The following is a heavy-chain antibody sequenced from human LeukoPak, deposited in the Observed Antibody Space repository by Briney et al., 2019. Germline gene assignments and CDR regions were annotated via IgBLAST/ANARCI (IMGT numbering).Heavy chain of an antibody. D-gene: IGHD5-18*01. CDR3: ARDPGTAMADYYYYYYGMDV. V-gene: IGHV3-7*01. CDR2: IKQDGTDK. CDR1: GFTFSTYW. Sequence: GGSLRLSCAGSGFTFSTYWMSWVRQAPGKGLDWVANIKQDGTDKYYVDSVKGRFTISRDNAKNSLYLQMNSLRAEDTAVYYCARDPGTAMADYYYYYYGMDVWGQGTTVTVSS. J-gene: IGHJ6*02.